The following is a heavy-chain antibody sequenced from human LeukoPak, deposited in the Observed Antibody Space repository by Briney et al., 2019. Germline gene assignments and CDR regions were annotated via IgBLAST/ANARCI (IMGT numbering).Heavy chain of an antibody. Sequence: SETLSLTCTVSGGSISSGGYYWSWIRQPPGKGLEWIGYTYHSGSTYYNPSLKSRVTITVDRSKNQFSLKLSSVTAADTAVYYCAREESMSFDYWGQGTLVTVSS. CDR2: TYHSGST. CDR1: GGSISSGGYY. CDR3: AREESMSFDY. V-gene: IGHV4-30-2*01. D-gene: IGHD2/OR15-2a*01. J-gene: IGHJ4*02.